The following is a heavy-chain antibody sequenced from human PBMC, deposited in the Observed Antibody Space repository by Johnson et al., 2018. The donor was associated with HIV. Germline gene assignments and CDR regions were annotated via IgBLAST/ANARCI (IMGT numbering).Heavy chain of an antibody. CDR2: ISYDGSNK. V-gene: IGHV3-30*04. D-gene: IGHD1-26*01. CDR3: AKGRWEATTYDDAFDI. J-gene: IGHJ3*02. CDR1: GFTFSSYA. Sequence: QVQLVESGGGVVRPGRSLRLSCAASGFTFSSYAMHWVRQAPGKGLEWVAVISYDGSNKYYADSVKGRFTISRDNSKNTLYLQMNSLRAEDTAVYYCAKGRWEATTYDDAFDIWGQGTMVTVSS.